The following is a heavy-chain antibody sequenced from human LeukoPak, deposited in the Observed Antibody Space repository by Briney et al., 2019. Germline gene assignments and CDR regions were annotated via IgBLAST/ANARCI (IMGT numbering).Heavy chain of an antibody. CDR3: AKTPGYCSGGSCYSGVIDY. Sequence: GGSLRLSCAASGFTFSSYGMSWVRQAPGKGLEWVSAISGSGGSTYYADSMKGRFTISRDNSKNTLYLQMNGLRAEDTAVYYCAKTPGYCSGGSCYSGVIDYWGQGTLVTVSS. V-gene: IGHV3-23*01. D-gene: IGHD2-15*01. CDR2: ISGSGGST. J-gene: IGHJ4*02. CDR1: GFTFSSYG.